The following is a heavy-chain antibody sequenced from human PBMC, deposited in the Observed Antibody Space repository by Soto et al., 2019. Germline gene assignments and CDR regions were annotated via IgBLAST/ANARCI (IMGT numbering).Heavy chain of an antibody. CDR3: VRDGTKTLRDWFDP. D-gene: IGHD1-1*01. V-gene: IGHV4-4*07. CDR2: IYATGTT. CDR1: VASISGFY. J-gene: IGHJ5*02. Sequence: SETLSLTCTVSVASISGFYWSWIRKSAGKGLEWIGRIYATGTTDYNPSLKSRVMMSVDTSKKQFSLKLRSVTAADTAVYYCVRDGTKTLRDWFDPWGQGISVTVS.